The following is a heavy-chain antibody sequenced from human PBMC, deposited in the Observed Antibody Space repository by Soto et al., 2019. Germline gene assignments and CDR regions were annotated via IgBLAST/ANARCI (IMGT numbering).Heavy chain of an antibody. J-gene: IGHJ4*02. CDR2: INPSGST. V-gene: IGHV1-46*03. D-gene: IGHD2-15*01. Sequence: QVQLVQSGAEVKKPGASVKVSCKASGYTFTSYYMHWVRQAPGQGLEWMGIINPSGSTSYAQKFQGRVTMTRETSTGTVYVELSSLRSEDTAVYYCARVYCSGGSCYSIDYWGQGTLVTVSS. CDR1: GYTFTSYY. CDR3: ARVYCSGGSCYSIDY.